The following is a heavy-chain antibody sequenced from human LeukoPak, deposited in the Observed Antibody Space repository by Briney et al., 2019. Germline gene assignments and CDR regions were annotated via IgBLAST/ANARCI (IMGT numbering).Heavy chain of an antibody. D-gene: IGHD3-22*01. CDR2: IWYDGSNK. Sequence: GGSLRLSCAASGFTFSSYGMHWVRQAPGKGLEWVAVIWYDGSNKYYADSVKGRFTISRDNSKNTLYLQMNSLRAEDTAVYYCAKQHYYDSSGYSGAVDYWGQGTLVTVSS. V-gene: IGHV3-30*02. J-gene: IGHJ4*02. CDR1: GFTFSSYG. CDR3: AKQHYYDSSGYSGAVDY.